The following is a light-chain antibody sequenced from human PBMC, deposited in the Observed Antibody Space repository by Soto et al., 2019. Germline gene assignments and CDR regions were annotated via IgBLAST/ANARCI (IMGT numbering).Light chain of an antibody. Sequence: EIVMTQSPATLSVSPGERATLSCRASQSVSINLAWYQQKPGQAPRLLIYGASTRATGIPARFSGSGSGTEFTLTISSLQSEDFAVYYCQQYNNWPPLTFGGVTKVEIK. CDR2: GAS. V-gene: IGKV3-15*01. J-gene: IGKJ4*01. CDR3: QQYNNWPPLT. CDR1: QSVSIN.